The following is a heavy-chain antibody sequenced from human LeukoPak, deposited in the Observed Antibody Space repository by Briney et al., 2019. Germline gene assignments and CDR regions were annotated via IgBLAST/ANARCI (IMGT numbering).Heavy chain of an antibody. D-gene: IGHD5-18*01. Sequence: ASVNVSCKASGGTFSSYAISWVRQAPGQGLEWMGGIIPIFGTANYAQKFQGRVTITADESTSTAYMELSSLRSEDTAVYYCARDPDTAMGGAAFDIWGQGTMVTVSS. J-gene: IGHJ3*02. V-gene: IGHV1-69*13. CDR3: ARDPDTAMGGAAFDI. CDR2: IIPIFGTA. CDR1: GGTFSSYA.